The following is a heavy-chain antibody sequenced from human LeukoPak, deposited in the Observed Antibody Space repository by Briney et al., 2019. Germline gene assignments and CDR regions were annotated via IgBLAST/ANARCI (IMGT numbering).Heavy chain of an antibody. Sequence: AGSLRLSCAASGSTFSSYWMHWVRQAPGQGLVWLSRIITDGGSTSYADSVKGRFTISRDNAKNTLYLQMNSLRAEDTAVYYCARDADSNYYGSGTNFDYWGQGTLVTVSS. CDR1: GSTFSSYW. J-gene: IGHJ4*02. V-gene: IGHV3-74*01. CDR3: ARDADSNYYGSGTNFDY. CDR2: IITDGGST. D-gene: IGHD3-10*01.